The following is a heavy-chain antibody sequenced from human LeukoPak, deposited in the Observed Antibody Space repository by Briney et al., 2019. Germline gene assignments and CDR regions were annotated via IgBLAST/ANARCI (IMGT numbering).Heavy chain of an antibody. J-gene: IGHJ4*02. CDR1: RFTFSRYA. Sequence: GGSLRLSCAASRFTFSRYAMSWVRHPPGKRLELVSGTSARGDRTYYSDSVKGRFTISRDNSKNTLYLQMNSLRAEDTAVYYCARYSDCGGACPYDSWGQGFLVTASS. CDR3: ARYSDCGGACPYDS. V-gene: IGHV3-23*01. CDR2: TSARGDRT. D-gene: IGHD2-21*02.